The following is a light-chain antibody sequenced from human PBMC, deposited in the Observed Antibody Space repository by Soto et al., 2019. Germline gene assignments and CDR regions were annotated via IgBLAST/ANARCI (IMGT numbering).Light chain of an antibody. CDR2: DVS. Sequence: QSALTQPASVSGSPGQSITISCTGTSSDVGGYNYVSWYQQHPGKAPKLMIYDVSNRPSGVSNRFSGSKSGNTASLTISGLQAEDEADYYGSSYTSSSKVFGTGTKVTVL. V-gene: IGLV2-14*03. J-gene: IGLJ1*01. CDR1: SSDVGGYNY. CDR3: SSYTSSSKV.